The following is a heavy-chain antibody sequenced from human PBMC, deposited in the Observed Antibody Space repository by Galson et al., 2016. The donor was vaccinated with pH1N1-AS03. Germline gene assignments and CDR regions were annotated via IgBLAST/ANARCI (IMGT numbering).Heavy chain of an antibody. CDR3: TTMSQAAAPN. CDR2: IKSKRDGGAT. Sequence: SLRLSCAASGFTFTNAWMSWVRQAPGKGLEWVGRIKSKRDGGATEYAGPVKGRFTISRDDSQNTLYLQMGSLKIEDTAMYYCTTMSQAAAPNWGQGTLVTVSS. D-gene: IGHD6-13*01. J-gene: IGHJ4*02. CDR1: GFTFTNAW. V-gene: IGHV3-15*01.